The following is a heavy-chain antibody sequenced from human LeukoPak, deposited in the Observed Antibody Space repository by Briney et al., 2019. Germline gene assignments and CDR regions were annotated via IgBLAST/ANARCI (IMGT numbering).Heavy chain of an antibody. CDR2: ISTSGGST. Sequence: SGGSLRLSCAASGFTFSNYDMIWVRQAPGKGLEWVSYISTSGGSTNYADSVKGRFTISRDNAKNSLYLQMNSLRAEDMALYYCARRTYVDYWGQGTLVTVSS. CDR3: ARRTYVDY. CDR1: GFTFSNYD. J-gene: IGHJ4*02. D-gene: IGHD3-16*01. V-gene: IGHV3-48*03.